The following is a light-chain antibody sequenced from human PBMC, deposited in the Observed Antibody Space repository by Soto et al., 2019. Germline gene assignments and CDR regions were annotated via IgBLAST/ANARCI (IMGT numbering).Light chain of an antibody. CDR2: DVD. CDR1: TSDVGDYNY. Sequence: QSALTQPRSVSGSLGQSVTISCTGTTSDVGDYNYVSWYQQLPGKAPKLMIYDVDKRPSGVPDRFSASKSGNTASLTISGLRAEDEADYHCCSYAGSYTFVFGAGTKVTVL. CDR3: CSYAGSYTFV. V-gene: IGLV2-11*01. J-gene: IGLJ1*01.